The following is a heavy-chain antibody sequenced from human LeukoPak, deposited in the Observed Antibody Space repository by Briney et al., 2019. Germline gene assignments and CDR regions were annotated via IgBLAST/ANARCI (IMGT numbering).Heavy chain of an antibody. Sequence: SETLSPICTVSGGSVSSSRYYWGWIRRPPGKGLEWIGNIYYSGSTYYNPSLKSRVTISLDTSKNQFSLKLSSVTAADTAVYYCARRDIAARLNWFDPWGQGTLVTVSS. CDR3: ARRDIAARLNWFDP. D-gene: IGHD6-6*01. CDR2: IYYSGST. V-gene: IGHV4-39*01. CDR1: GGSVSSSRYY. J-gene: IGHJ5*02.